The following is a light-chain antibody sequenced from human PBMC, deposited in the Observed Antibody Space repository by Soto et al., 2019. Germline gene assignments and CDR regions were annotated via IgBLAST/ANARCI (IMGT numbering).Light chain of an antibody. CDR1: QTIRTS. CDR2: SAS. CDR3: QQSFEIPVT. Sequence: DIPMTQSPSSLPASIGDRVTITCRASQTIRTSLNWYQQKAGKAPNLLISSASSLHSGVPSRFTGTGSGTDFTLTISSLQSEDFATYFCQQSFEIPVTFCQGTKLEI. V-gene: IGKV1-39*01. J-gene: IGKJ2*01.